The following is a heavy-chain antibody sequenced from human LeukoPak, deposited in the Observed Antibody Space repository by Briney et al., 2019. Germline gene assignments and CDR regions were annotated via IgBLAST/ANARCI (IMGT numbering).Heavy chain of an antibody. D-gene: IGHD6-6*01. CDR3: ASYPRYSSSPPFDY. CDR1: GYTFTGYY. Sequence: ASVKVSCKASGYTFTGYYMHWVRQAPGQGFEWMAWINPNTGGTNYAQNFQGRVTITRDTSISTAYMELSGLRSDDTAVYYCASYPRYSSSPPFDYWGQGTLVTVSS. CDR2: INPNTGGT. J-gene: IGHJ4*02. V-gene: IGHV1-2*02.